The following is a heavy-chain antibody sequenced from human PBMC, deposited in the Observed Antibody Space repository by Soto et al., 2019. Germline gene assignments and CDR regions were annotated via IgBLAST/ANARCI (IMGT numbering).Heavy chain of an antibody. V-gene: IGHV1-18*01. CDR1: GYTFTSYG. Sequence: ASVKVSCKASGYTFTSYGISWVRQAPGQGLEWMGWISAYNGNTNYAQKLQGRVTMTTDTPTSTAYMELRSLRSDDTAVYYCARDPYSSSWQSHPPDYWGQGTLVTVSS. CDR3: ARDPYSSSWQSHPPDY. D-gene: IGHD6-13*01. J-gene: IGHJ4*02. CDR2: ISAYNGNT.